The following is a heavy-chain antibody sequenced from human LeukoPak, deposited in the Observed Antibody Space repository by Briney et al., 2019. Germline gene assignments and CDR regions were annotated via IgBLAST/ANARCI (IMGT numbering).Heavy chain of an antibody. Sequence: SVKVSCKASGGTFSSYAISWVRQAPGQGLEWMGGIIPIFGTANYAQKFQGRVTVTADESTSTAYMELSSLRSEDTAVYYCARKKIIGGGYYLGDYWGRGTLVTVSS. CDR3: ARKKIIGGGYYLGDY. V-gene: IGHV1-69*13. CDR2: IIPIFGTA. J-gene: IGHJ4*02. D-gene: IGHD3-22*01. CDR1: GGTFSSYA.